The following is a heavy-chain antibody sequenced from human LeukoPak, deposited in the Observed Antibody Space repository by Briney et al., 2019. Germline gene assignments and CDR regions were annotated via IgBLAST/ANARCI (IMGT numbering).Heavy chain of an antibody. CDR1: GGTFSSYA. Sequence: GASVKVSCKASGGTFSSYAISWVRQAPGQGLEWMGGIIPIFGTANYAQRFQGRVTITADESTSTAYMELSSLRSEDTAVYYCARSPLDHSPHYFDYWGQGTLVTVSS. V-gene: IGHV1-69*13. CDR3: ARSPLDHSPHYFDY. D-gene: IGHD1-1*01. J-gene: IGHJ4*02. CDR2: IIPIFGTA.